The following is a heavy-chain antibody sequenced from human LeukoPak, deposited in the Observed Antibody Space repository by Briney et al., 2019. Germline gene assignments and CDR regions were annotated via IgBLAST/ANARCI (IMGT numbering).Heavy chain of an antibody. CDR1: GYIFTGYY. J-gene: IGHJ4*02. Sequence: GASVNVSCKASGYIFTGYYIHWVRQAPGQGLDWMGWINPNSGGTNYAQKFQGRVTMTRDTSISTAYMELSRLRSDDTAVYYCARDVGYYGSGSYQYWGQGTLVTVSS. D-gene: IGHD3-10*01. CDR3: ARDVGYYGSGSYQY. V-gene: IGHV1-2*02. CDR2: INPNSGGT.